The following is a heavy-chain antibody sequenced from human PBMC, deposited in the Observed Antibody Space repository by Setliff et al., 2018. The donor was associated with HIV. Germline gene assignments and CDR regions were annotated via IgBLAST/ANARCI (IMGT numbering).Heavy chain of an antibody. CDR1: GYTFTGYY. V-gene: IGHV1-2*02. CDR2: IIPNSGGT. D-gene: IGHD3-22*01. J-gene: IGHJ6*03. Sequence: ASVKVSCKASGYTFTGYYIHWVRQAPGQGLEWMGWIIPNSGGTNYAQKFQGRVTMTRDTSTSTAYMELSGLTSDDTAVYYCASGDPMTAVDQLLERYYYMDVWGKGTTVTVSS. CDR3: ASGDPMTAVDQLLERYYYMDV.